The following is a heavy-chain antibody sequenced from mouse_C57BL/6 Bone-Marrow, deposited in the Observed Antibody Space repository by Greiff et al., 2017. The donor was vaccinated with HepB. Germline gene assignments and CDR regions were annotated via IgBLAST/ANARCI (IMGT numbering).Heavy chain of an antibody. CDR3: ARSRGPGLYFDY. Sequence: VQLQQSGAELARPGASVKLSCKASGYTFTSYGISWVKQRTGQGLEWIGEIYPRSGNTYYNEKFKGKATLTADKSSSTAYMELRSLTSEDSAVYFCARSRGPGLYFDYWGQGTTLTVSS. J-gene: IGHJ2*01. V-gene: IGHV1-81*01. D-gene: IGHD3-3*01. CDR2: IYPRSGNT. CDR1: GYTFTSYG.